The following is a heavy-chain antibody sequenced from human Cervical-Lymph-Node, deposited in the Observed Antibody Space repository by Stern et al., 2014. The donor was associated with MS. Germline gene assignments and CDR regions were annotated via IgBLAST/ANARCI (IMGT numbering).Heavy chain of an antibody. CDR1: GYTFTSYG. CDR3: AREVRMNAIVADC. Sequence: VQLVESGAEVKKPGASVKVSCKASGYTFTSYGISWVRQAPGQGLEWMGWISVYNGNTNYAQNLQGRVTMTTDTSTSTVYMELRSLRPDDTAMYYCAREVRMNAIVADCWGQGTLVTVSS. V-gene: IGHV1-18*01. CDR2: ISVYNGNT. J-gene: IGHJ4*02. D-gene: IGHD2-8*01.